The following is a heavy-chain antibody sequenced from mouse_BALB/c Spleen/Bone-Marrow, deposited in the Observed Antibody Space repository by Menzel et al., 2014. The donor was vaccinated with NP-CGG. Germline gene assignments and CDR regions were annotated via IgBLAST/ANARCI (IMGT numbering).Heavy chain of an antibody. V-gene: IGHV5-9-3*01. Sequence: EVQLVESGGGLVKPGGSLKLSCAASGFTFSSYAMSSVRQTPEKRLEWVATISSGGSYTYYPDSVKGRFTISRDNAKNTLYLQMSSLRSEDTAMYYCARHDYAYWGQGTLVTVSA. J-gene: IGHJ3*01. CDR1: GFTFSSYA. CDR3: ARHDYAY. D-gene: IGHD2-4*01. CDR2: ISSGGSYT.